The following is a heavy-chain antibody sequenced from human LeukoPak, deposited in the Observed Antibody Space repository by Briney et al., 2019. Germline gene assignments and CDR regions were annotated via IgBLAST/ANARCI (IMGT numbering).Heavy chain of an antibody. J-gene: IGHJ6*02. V-gene: IGHV3-23*01. D-gene: IGHD3-9*01. CDR3: AKDVGGYDILTGWPTYYYYGMDV. Sequence: GGSLRLSCAASGFIFNDYAMSWVRQVPGKGLEWVSAISGSGGSTYYADSVKGRFTISRDNSKNTLYLQMNSLRAEDTAVYYCAKDVGGYDILTGWPTYYYYGMDVWGQGTTVTVSS. CDR2: ISGSGGST. CDR1: GFIFNDYA.